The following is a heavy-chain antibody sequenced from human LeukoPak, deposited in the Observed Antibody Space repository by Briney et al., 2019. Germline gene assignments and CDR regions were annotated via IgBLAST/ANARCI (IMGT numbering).Heavy chain of an antibody. J-gene: IGHJ6*03. CDR3: ARDLGGPYGSGHYMDV. Sequence: PGGTLRLSCAASGFTFNTYTMNWVRQAPGKGLEWVSSISSGTSYIYYADSVKGRFTISRDNAKNSLYLQMNSLRAEDTAVYYCARDLGGPYGSGHYMDVWGKGTTVTISS. CDR2: ISSGTSYI. V-gene: IGHV3-21*04. D-gene: IGHD3-10*01. CDR1: GFTFNTYT.